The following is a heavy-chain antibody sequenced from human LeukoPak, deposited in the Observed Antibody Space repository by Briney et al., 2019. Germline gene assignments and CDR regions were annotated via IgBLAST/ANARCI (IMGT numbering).Heavy chain of an antibody. J-gene: IGHJ4*02. V-gene: IGHV3-23*01. CDR3: AKRTVYGGNAFDY. CDR2: ISGSGGST. D-gene: IGHD4-23*01. CDR1: GFTFSSYA. Sequence: GGSLRLFCAASGFTFSSYAMSWVRQAPGKGLEWVSAISGSGGSTYYADSVKGRFTISRDNSKNTLYLQMNSLRAEDTAVYYCAKRTVYGGNAFDYWGQGTLVTVSS.